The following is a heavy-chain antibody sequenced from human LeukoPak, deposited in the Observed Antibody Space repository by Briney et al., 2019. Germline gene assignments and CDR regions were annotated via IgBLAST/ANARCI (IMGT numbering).Heavy chain of an antibody. D-gene: IGHD4-11*01. CDR3: ARQGPLTTAVTTRTNPFDY. J-gene: IGHJ4*02. CDR2: IYYSGST. CDR1: AGSISSSY. V-gene: IGHV4-59*08. Sequence: SETLSLTCTVSAGSISSSYWSWIRQPPGKGLEWIGYIYYSGSTNCNPSLKSRVTISVDTSKNQFSLKLNSVTAADTAVYYCARQGPLTTAVTTRTNPFDYWGQGTLVTVSS.